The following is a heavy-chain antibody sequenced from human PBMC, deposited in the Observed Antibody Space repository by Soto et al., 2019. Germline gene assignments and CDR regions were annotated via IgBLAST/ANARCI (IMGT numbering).Heavy chain of an antibody. CDR2: MNPNSGNT. V-gene: IGHV1-8*01. CDR3: VGPWNKQ. J-gene: IGHJ4*02. Sequence: ASLKVSCKASGYTFTKYDINWVRQATGQGLEWMGWMNPNSGNTGYAQKFQGRVTMTRDTSISTAYMELSGLRSEDTAVYYCVGPWNKQWGQGTLVTVS. D-gene: IGHD1-1*01. CDR1: GYTFTKYD.